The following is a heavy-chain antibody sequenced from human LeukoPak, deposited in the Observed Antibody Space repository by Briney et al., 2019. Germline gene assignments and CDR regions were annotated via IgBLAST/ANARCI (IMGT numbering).Heavy chain of an antibody. CDR3: ARRGRIVMVTAIPKDDAFDI. Sequence: ASVKVSCKASSYTFSRYGISWVRQAPGQGFEWMGWINTYSGNTNYAQKLQGRVTMTTDTSTSTAYMELRSLRSDDTAVYYCARRGRIVMVTAIPKDDAFDIWGQGTMVTVSS. CDR2: INTYSGNT. D-gene: IGHD2-21*02. V-gene: IGHV1-18*01. CDR1: SYTFSRYG. J-gene: IGHJ3*02.